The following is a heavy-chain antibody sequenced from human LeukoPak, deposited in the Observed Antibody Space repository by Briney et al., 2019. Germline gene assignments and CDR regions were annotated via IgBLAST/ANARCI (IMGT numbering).Heavy chain of an antibody. D-gene: IGHD3-22*01. V-gene: IGHV4-28*01. Sequence: SETLSLTCAVSGYSISSSNWWGWIRQPPGKGLEWIGYIYYSGSTNYNPSLKSRVTISVDTSKNQFSLKLSSVTAADTAVYYCARGHYYYDSSGYQYYFDYWGQGTLVTVSS. CDR3: ARGHYYYDSSGYQYYFDY. CDR2: IYYSGST. J-gene: IGHJ4*02. CDR1: GYSISSSNW.